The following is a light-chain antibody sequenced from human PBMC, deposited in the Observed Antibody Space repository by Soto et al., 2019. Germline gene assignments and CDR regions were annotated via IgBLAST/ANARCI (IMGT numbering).Light chain of an antibody. CDR2: DAS. Sequence: DIQMTQSPSSLSASVGDRVTITCQASQDISNNLSWYQQKPGKAPKVLIYDASTLAAGVPSRFSGSGSGTDFALTISGLQPEDFATYYCQHYDTLPLPVYTFGQGTKLEI. CDR1: QDISNN. CDR3: QHYDTLPLPVYT. V-gene: IGKV1-33*01. J-gene: IGKJ2*01.